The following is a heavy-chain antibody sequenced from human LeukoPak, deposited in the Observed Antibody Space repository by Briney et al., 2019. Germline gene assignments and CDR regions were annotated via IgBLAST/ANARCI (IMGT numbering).Heavy chain of an antibody. J-gene: IGHJ4*02. Sequence: GGSLRLSCAASGFSFSDYNMNWVRQAPGKGLEWVAYISSSSSTTHYADSVTGRFSISRDNAKSSLYLQMNSLRAEDTAVYYCAREKGRGVISPYFDYWGQGTLVTVSS. D-gene: IGHD3-10*01. CDR2: ISSSSSTT. V-gene: IGHV3-48*01. CDR1: GFSFSDYN. CDR3: AREKGRGVISPYFDY.